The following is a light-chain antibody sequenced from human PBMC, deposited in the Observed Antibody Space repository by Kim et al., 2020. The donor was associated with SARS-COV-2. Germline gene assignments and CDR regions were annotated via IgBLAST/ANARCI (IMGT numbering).Light chain of an antibody. J-gene: IGKJ5*01. CDR3: QQYFSVPFT. Sequence: ATINCKSSQSVLYSSNNKNYLAWYQQKPGQPPNLLIYWASTRESGVPDRFSGSGSGTDFTLTISSLQAEDVAVYYCQQYFSVPFTFGQGTRLEIK. V-gene: IGKV4-1*01. CDR2: WAS. CDR1: QSVLYSSNNKNY.